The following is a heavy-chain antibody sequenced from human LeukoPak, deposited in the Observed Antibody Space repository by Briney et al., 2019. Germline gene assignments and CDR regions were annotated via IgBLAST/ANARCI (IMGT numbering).Heavy chain of an antibody. CDR2: INHSGST. D-gene: IGHD5/OR15-5a*01. V-gene: IGHV4-34*01. CDR3: ARASDKASFYL. Sequence: SETLSLTCAVYGESFSGYYWSWIRQPPGKGLEWIGEINHSGSTNYNPSLKSRVTISVDTSKNQFSLKLSSVTAADTAVYYCARASDKASFYLWGRGTLVTVSS. CDR1: GESFSGYY. J-gene: IGHJ2*01.